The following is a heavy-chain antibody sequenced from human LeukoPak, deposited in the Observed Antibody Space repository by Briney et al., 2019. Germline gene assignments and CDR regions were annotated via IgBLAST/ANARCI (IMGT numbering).Heavy chain of an antibody. CDR1: GFTFRSYW. Sequence: GGSLRLSCAASGFTFRSYWMSWVRQAPGKGLEWVANIKQDGSEKYYVDSVKGRFTISRDNAKNSLYLQMNSLRAEDTAVYYCARRIAVAATINWFDPWGQGTLVTVSS. D-gene: IGHD6-19*01. V-gene: IGHV3-7*03. J-gene: IGHJ5*02. CDR2: IKQDGSEK. CDR3: ARRIAVAATINWFDP.